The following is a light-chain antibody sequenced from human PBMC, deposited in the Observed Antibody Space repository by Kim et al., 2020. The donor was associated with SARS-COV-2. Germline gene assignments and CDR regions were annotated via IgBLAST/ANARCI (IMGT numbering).Light chain of an antibody. CDR3: QQANTFPIT. J-gene: IGKJ5*01. CDR1: QRIGTW. V-gene: IGKV1-12*01. CDR2: AAS. Sequence: ATVGDRVTITCRASQRIGTWFAWYQQKPGQAPKLLIYAASSLQSGVPSRFSGSGYGTDFTLTISSLQPEDFATYFCQQANTFPITFGQGTRLEIK.